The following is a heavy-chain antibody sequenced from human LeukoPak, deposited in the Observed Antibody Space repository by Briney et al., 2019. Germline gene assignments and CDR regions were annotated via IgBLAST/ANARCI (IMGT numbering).Heavy chain of an antibody. CDR1: GFTFSSYG. J-gene: IGHJ4*02. D-gene: IGHD3-9*01. V-gene: IGHV3-30*18. CDR2: ISYDGSNK. CDR3: AKEDGGILTGYYGVFDY. Sequence: GGSLRLSCAASGFTFSSYGVHWVRQAPGKGLEWVAVISYDGSNKYYADSVKGRFTISRDNSKNTLYLQMNSLRAEDTAVYYCAKEDGGILTGYYGVFDYWGQGTLVTVSS.